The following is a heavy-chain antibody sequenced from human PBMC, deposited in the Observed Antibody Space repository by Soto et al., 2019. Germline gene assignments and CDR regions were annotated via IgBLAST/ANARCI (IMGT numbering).Heavy chain of an antibody. Sequence: QVQLVESGGGVVQPGRSLRLSCAASGFTYSSYGMHWVRQAPGKGLEWVAVISYDGSNKYYADSVKGRFTISRDNSKNTLYLQMNSLRAEDTAVYYCAKVQPRGQQPYLRSYRIDYWGQGTLVTVSS. CDR2: ISYDGSNK. CDR1: GFTYSSYG. CDR3: AKVQPRGQQPYLRSYRIDY. D-gene: IGHD6-13*01. V-gene: IGHV3-30*18. J-gene: IGHJ4*02.